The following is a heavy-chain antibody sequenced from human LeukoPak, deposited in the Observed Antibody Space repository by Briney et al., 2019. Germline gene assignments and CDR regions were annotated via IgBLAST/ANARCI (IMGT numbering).Heavy chain of an antibody. J-gene: IGHJ4*02. CDR1: GVSCSGYY. D-gene: IGHD5-18*01. CDR2: INHSGST. CDR3: ARLTSGYSYGYLDY. Sequence: KPSETLSLTCAVYGVSCSGYYWSWIRQPPGKGLEWIGEINHSGSTNYNPSLKSRVTISVDTSKNQFSLKLSSVTAADTAVYYCARLTSGYSYGYLDYWGQGTLATVSS. V-gene: IGHV4-34*01.